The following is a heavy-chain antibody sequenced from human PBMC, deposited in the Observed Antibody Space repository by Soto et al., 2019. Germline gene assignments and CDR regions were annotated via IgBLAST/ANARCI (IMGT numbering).Heavy chain of an antibody. D-gene: IGHD3-3*01. CDR1: GDSVSSNSAA. Sequence: PSQTLSLTCAISGDSVSSNSAAWNWIRQSPSRGLEWLGRTYYRSKWYNDYAVSVKSRITINPDTSKNQFSLQLNSVTPEDTAVYYCARWRGAYYDFWSGYYTLHYDMDVWGQGTTVTVSS. CDR2: TYYRSKWYN. CDR3: ARWRGAYYDFWSGYYTLHYDMDV. J-gene: IGHJ6*02. V-gene: IGHV6-1*01.